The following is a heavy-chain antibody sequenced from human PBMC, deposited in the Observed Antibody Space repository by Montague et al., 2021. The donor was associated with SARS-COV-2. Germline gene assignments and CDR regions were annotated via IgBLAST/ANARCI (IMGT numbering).Heavy chain of an antibody. CDR1: GGSISSGGYY. CDR3: ARVQNTCFIANCVNYFDF. D-gene: IGHD1-1*01. V-gene: IGHV4-31*03. Sequence: TLSLTCTVSGGSISSGGYYWSWIRQPPGKGLEWIGYIYYSGSTYYNPSLKSRVTISVDTSKNQFSLKLSSVTAADTAVYYCARVQNTCFIANCVNYFDFWGLGAQVTVSS. CDR2: IYYSGST. J-gene: IGHJ4*02.